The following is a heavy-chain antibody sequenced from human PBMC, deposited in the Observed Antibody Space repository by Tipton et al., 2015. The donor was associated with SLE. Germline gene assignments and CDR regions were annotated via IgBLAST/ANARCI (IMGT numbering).Heavy chain of an antibody. V-gene: IGHV4-59*12. CDR1: GGSISDSY. CDR3: ARDQAAGHYFDY. J-gene: IGHJ4*02. D-gene: IGHD6-13*01. CDR2: IYYNGGT. Sequence: GLVKPSETLSLTCTVSGGSISDSYWSWIRQPPGKGLEWIGFIYYNGGTNYNPSLESRLTISVDTSKKQFSLNLSSVTAADTAVYYCARDQAAGHYFDYWGQGTLATVSS.